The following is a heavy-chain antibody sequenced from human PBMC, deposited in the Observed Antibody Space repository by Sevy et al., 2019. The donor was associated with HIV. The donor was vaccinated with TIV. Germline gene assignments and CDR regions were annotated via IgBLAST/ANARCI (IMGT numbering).Heavy chain of an antibody. V-gene: IGHV1-24*01. Sequence: ASVKVSCKVSGYTLTELSMHWVRQAPGKGLGWMGGFDPEDGETIYAQKFQGRVTMTEDTSTDTAYMELSSLRSEDTAVYYCATSSGYPRGYYYYGMDVWGQGTTVTVSS. CDR2: FDPEDGET. D-gene: IGHD3-22*01. CDR1: GYTLTELS. J-gene: IGHJ6*02. CDR3: ATSSGYPRGYYYYGMDV.